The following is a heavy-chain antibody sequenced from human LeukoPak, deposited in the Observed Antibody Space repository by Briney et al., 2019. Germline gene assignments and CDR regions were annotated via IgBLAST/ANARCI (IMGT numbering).Heavy chain of an antibody. CDR2: ISSSSSTI. V-gene: IGHV3-48*02. Sequence: PGGSLRLSCAASGFTFSSYRMNWVRQAPGKGLEWVSYISSSSSTIYYADSVKGRFTISRDNAKNSLYLQMNSLRDEDTAVYYCARGATYYYDSSGYGFIDYWGQGNLVTVSS. D-gene: IGHD3-22*01. CDR3: ARGATYYYDSSGYGFIDY. CDR1: GFTFSSYR. J-gene: IGHJ4*02.